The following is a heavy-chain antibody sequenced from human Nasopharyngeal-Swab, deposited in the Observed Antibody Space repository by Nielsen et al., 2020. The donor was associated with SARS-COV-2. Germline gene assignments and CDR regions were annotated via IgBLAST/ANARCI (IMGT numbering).Heavy chain of an antibody. D-gene: IGHD3-10*01. CDR2: ISYDGSNK. Sequence: GGSLRLSWVASGFTFSNYGMHWVRQAPGKGLEWVAIISYDGSNKYHADSVKGRFTISKDNSKNTLYLQMSSLRADDTAVYYCAKERFYSGSGKYPRDFDYWGQGTLVT. J-gene: IGHJ4*02. V-gene: IGHV3-30*18. CDR1: GFTFSNYG. CDR3: AKERFYSGSGKYPRDFDY.